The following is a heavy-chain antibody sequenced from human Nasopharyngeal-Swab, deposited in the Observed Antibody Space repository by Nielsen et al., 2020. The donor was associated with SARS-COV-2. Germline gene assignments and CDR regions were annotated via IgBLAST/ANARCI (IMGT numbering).Heavy chain of an antibody. CDR2: IYYSGST. J-gene: IGHJ4*02. Sequence: GSLRLSCTVSGGSISSYYWSWIRQPPGKGLEWIGYIYYSGSTNYNPSLKSRVTISVDTSKNQFSLKLSSVTAADTAVYYCARPTFGGYNSVDYWGQGTLVTVSS. CDR1: GGSISSYY. D-gene: IGHD5-24*01. V-gene: IGHV4-59*08. CDR3: ARPTFGGYNSVDY.